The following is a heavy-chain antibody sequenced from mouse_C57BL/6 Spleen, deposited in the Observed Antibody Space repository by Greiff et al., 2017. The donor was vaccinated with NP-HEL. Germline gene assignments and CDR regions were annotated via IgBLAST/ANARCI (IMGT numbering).Heavy chain of an antibody. Sequence: VQLQQSGPELVKPGASVKISCKASGYTFTDYYMNWVKQSHGKSLEWIGDINPNNGGTSYNQKFKGKATLTVDKSSSTAYMERRSLTSEDSAVYYGARCYYGSSQYYFDDWGQGTTLTVSS. D-gene: IGHD1-1*01. CDR1: GYTFTDYY. V-gene: IGHV1-26*01. CDR3: ARCYYGSSQYYFDD. CDR2: INPNNGGT. J-gene: IGHJ2*01.